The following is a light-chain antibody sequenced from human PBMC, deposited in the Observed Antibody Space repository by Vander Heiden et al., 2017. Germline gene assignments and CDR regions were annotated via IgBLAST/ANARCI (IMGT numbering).Light chain of an antibody. Sequence: DIQMTQSPSSLSASVGDRVTITCRASQSIGTSLIWYHHKPGTDPKVLISVSSSLKSGVPSRFSGSGSETDFTLTIGGLQPEDLGTYYCQQSHSFPRTFGHGTKLNFK. CDR1: QSIGTS. J-gene: IGKJ3*01. CDR2: VSS. V-gene: IGKV1-39*01. CDR3: QQSHSFPRT.